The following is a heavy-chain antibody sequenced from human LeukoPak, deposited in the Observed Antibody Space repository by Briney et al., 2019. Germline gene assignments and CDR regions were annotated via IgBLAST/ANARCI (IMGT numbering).Heavy chain of an antibody. J-gene: IGHJ3*02. Sequence: PGRSLRLSCAASGFTFSSYAMHWVRQAPGKGLEWVAVISYDGSNKYYADSVKGRFTIPRDNSKNTLYLQMNSLRSEDTAVYYCARGLGYSYAQSPRAFDIWGQGTMVTVSS. CDR1: GFTFSSYA. D-gene: IGHD5-18*01. CDR3: ARGLGYSYAQSPRAFDI. CDR2: ISYDGSNK. V-gene: IGHV3-30-3*01.